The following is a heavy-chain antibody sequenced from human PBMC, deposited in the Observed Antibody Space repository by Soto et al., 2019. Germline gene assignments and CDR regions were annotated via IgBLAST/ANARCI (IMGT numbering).Heavy chain of an antibody. V-gene: IGHV4-31*03. Sequence: SETLSLTCTVSGGSISSGGYYWSWIRKHPGKGLEWIGYIYYSGSTYYNPSLKSRVTISVDTSKNEFSLRLSSVTAADTAVYYCARLNGYCISTNCHGYYGMDVWGQGTTVTVSS. D-gene: IGHD2-2*03. CDR1: GGSISSGGYY. J-gene: IGHJ6*02. CDR3: ARLNGYCISTNCHGYYGMDV. CDR2: IYYSGST.